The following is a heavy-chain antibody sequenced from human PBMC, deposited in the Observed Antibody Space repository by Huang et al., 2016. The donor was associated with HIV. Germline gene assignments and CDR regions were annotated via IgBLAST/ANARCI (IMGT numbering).Heavy chain of an antibody. CDR1: GVSVTRSPWY. Sequence: QPRLQESGPGLVKHSETLSLTCTVAGVSVTRSPWYWVWVRQSPGKGLEWIASINYDGSTYYKSSLKSRLTTSLDTSKNHFSLKLTSVTAADTAVYFCARDIAIFGEPLDSWGQGTAVTVSS. D-gene: IGHD3-3*01. J-gene: IGHJ4*02. V-gene: IGHV4-39*02. CDR2: INYDGST. CDR3: ARDIAIFGEPLDS.